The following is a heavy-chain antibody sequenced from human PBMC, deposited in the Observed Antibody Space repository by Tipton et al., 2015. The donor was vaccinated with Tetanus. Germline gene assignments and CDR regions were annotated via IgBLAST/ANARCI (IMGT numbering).Heavy chain of an antibody. CDR1: GGSISGSNYF. J-gene: IGHJ3*02. CDR2: IYYSGST. CDR3: ARWGDASGSTNLYAFDI. D-gene: IGHD3-10*01. Sequence: TLSLTCSVSGGSISGSNYFWNWIRQQPGKGPEWIGYIYYSGSTHYNPSLKGRVTMSVDTSKNQFSLKISSLTAADTAVYYCARWGDASGSTNLYAFDIWGQGTMVSVSS. V-gene: IGHV4-31*03.